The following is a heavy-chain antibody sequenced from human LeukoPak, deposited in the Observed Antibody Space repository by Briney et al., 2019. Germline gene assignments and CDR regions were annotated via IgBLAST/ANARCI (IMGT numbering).Heavy chain of an antibody. Sequence: GASVKVSCKASGYTFTGYYMHWVRQAPGQGLEWMGWINPNSGGTNYAQKFQGRVTMTRDTSISTAYMELSRLRSDDTAVYYCARATYYYGSGSYFLGGRPHYYYYMDVWGKGTTVTVSS. J-gene: IGHJ6*03. D-gene: IGHD3-10*01. CDR1: GYTFTGYY. CDR2: INPNSGGT. CDR3: ARATYYYGSGSYFLGGRPHYYYYMDV. V-gene: IGHV1-2*02.